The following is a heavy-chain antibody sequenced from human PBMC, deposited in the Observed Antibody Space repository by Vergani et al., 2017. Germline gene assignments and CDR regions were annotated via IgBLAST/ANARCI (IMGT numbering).Heavy chain of an antibody. J-gene: IGHJ4*02. CDR2: ISWDGGST. CDR1: GFTFDDYT. CDR3: ARDPAGDSSGYYRETFDY. Sequence: EVQLVESGGVVVQPGGSLRLSCAASGFTFDDYTMHWVRQAPGKGLEWVSLISWDGGSTYYADSVKGRFTISRDNAKNSLYLQMNSLRAEDTAVYYCARDPAGDSSGYYRETFDYWGQGTLVTVSS. D-gene: IGHD3-22*01. V-gene: IGHV3-43*01.